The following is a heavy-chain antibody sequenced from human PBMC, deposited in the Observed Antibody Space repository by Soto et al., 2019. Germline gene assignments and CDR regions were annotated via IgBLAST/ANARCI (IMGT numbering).Heavy chain of an antibody. CDR3: ARASSARETYFES. CDR1: GCSINSGGYY. Sequence: SETLSLTCTVSGCSINSGGYYWSWIRQHPGNGLEWIGYIYYSGTTYYNPSLKGRLSISLDTSKNQFSLQLSSVTAADTAVYFCARASSARETYFESWGQGTLVTVSS. J-gene: IGHJ4*02. D-gene: IGHD2-2*01. V-gene: IGHV4-31*02. CDR2: IYYSGTT.